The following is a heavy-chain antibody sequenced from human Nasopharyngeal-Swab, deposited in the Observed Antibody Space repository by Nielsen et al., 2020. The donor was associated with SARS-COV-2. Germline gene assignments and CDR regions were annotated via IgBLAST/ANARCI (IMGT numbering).Heavy chain of an antibody. CDR3: AREVPYSGHDDAFDI. CDR1: GLGFSNYE. Sequence: GESLKISCAASGLGFSNYEMNWVRPAPGKGLEWDSYISTTTATIYYADSVKGRFTISRDNAKNSLYLQMNSLRAEDTAVYYCAREVPYSGHDDAFDIWGQGTMVTVSA. V-gene: IGHV3-48*03. D-gene: IGHD5-12*01. CDR2: ISTTTATI. J-gene: IGHJ3*02.